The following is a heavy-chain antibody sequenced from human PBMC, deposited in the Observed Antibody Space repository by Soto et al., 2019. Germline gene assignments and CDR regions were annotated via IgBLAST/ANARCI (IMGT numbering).Heavy chain of an antibody. CDR3: ARVVWHLGELSVVY. CDR2: INHSGST. Sequence: QVQLQQWGAGLLKPSETLSLTCAVYGGSFSGYYWSWIRQPPGKGLEWIGEINHSGSTNYNPTLKSRVTISVDTSKNQLSLKLSSVTDADTAVYYCARVVWHLGELSVVYWGKGTLVTVSS. CDR1: GGSFSGYY. V-gene: IGHV4-34*01. J-gene: IGHJ4*02. D-gene: IGHD3-16*02.